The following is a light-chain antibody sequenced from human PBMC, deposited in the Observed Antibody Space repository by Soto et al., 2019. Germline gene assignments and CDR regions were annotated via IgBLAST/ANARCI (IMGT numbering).Light chain of an antibody. CDR1: QSVSSN. CDR3: QQYINWPLT. V-gene: IGKV3-15*01. J-gene: IGKJ4*01. Sequence: EIVMTQSPATLSVSPGERATLSCRASQSVSSNLAWYQQNPGQAPRLLIYGASTRATGIPARFSGSGSGTEFTLTISSLQSEDFAVYYCQQYINWPLTFGGGTKVEIK. CDR2: GAS.